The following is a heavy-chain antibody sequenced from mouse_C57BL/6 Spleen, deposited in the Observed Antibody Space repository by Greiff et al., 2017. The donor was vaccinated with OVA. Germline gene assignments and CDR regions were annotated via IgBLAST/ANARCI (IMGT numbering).Heavy chain of an antibody. J-gene: IGHJ2*01. CDR2: IDPETGGT. V-gene: IGHV1-15*01. D-gene: IGHD1-1*01. CDR1: GYTFTDYE. CDR3: TIITTVVATPYFDY. Sequence: QVQLKESGAELVRPGASVTLSCKASGYTFTDYEMHWVKQTPVHGLEWIGAIDPETGGTAYNQKFKGKAILTADKSSSTAYMELRSLTSEDSAVYYCTIITTVVATPYFDYWGQGTTLTVSS.